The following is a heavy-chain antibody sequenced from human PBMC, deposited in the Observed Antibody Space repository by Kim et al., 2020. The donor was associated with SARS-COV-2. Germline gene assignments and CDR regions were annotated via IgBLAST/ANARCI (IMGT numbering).Heavy chain of an antibody. J-gene: IGHJ5*02. CDR1: GGSISSYY. CDR3: ARAARGAVTIFGVVNWFDP. V-gene: IGHV4-59*13. CDR2: IYYSGST. Sequence: SETLSLTCTVSGGSISSYYWSWIRQPPGKGLEWIGYIYYSGSTNYNPSLKSRVTISVDTSKNQFSLKLSSVTAADTAVYYCARAARGAVTIFGVVNWFDPWGEATLGTVSS. D-gene: IGHD3-3*01.